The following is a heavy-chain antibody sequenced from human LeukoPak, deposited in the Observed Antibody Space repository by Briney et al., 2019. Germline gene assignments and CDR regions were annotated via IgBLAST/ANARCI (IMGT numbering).Heavy chain of an antibody. CDR3: AKDPIFSGSYGVFDY. V-gene: IGHV3-23*01. CDR2: IIDSGNSI. D-gene: IGHD1-26*01. J-gene: IGHJ4*02. CDR1: GFTFSSCA. Sequence: HPWGSLRLSCAASGFTFSSCAMSWVRQAPGKGLEWVSTIIDSGNSIYYAGSAEGRLTISRDNSKNTLYLQMNSLRAGDTAVYYCAKDPIFSGSYGVFDYWGLGTLVTVSS.